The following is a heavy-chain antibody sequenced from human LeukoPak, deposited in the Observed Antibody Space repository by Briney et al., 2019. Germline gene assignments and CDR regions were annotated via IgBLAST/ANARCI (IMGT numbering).Heavy chain of an antibody. Sequence: GGSLRLSCAASGFTFSSYSMNWVRQAPGKGLEWVSSISSSSYIYYEDSVKGRFTISRDNDKNSLYLQMNSLRAEDTAVYYCARDRYSSSWVGVIWGQGTLVTVSS. CDR3: ARDRYSSSWVGVI. CDR2: ISSSSYI. CDR1: GFTFSSYS. D-gene: IGHD6-6*01. V-gene: IGHV3-21*01. J-gene: IGHJ4*02.